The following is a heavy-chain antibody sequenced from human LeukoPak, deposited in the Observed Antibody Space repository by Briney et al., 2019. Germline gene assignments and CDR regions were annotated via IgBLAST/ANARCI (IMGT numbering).Heavy chain of an antibody. D-gene: IGHD3-3*01. Sequence: ASVKVSCKASGYTFTSYAMNWVRQAPGQGLEWMGWINTNTGNPTYAQGFTGRFVFSLDTSVSTAYLQISSLKAEDTAVYYCARTSYYDFWSGYYFFDYWGQGTLVTVSS. J-gene: IGHJ4*02. CDR1: GYTFTSYA. CDR2: INTNTGNP. V-gene: IGHV7-4-1*02. CDR3: ARTSYYDFWSGYYFFDY.